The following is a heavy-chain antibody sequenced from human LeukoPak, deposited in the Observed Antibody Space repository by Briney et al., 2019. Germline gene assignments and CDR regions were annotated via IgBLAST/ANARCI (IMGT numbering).Heavy chain of an antibody. CDR2: ILYSGST. J-gene: IGHJ4*02. D-gene: IGHD4-17*01. Sequence: PSETLSLTCTVSGGSVSSNYWSWIRQPPGRGLEWIGYILYSGSTNYHPSLKSRVNISADTSKNQVSLKLSSVTAADTAIYYCARARGDYGWIDYWSQGTLVTVSS. CDR3: ARARGDYGWIDY. V-gene: IGHV4-59*02. CDR1: GGSVSSNY.